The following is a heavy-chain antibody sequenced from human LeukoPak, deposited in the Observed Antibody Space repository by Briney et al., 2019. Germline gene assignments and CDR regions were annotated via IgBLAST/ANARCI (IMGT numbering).Heavy chain of an antibody. V-gene: IGHV3-15*01. CDR3: YSMIVVGIRVINDY. J-gene: IGHJ4*02. CDR1: GFTFSNAW. Sequence: PGGSLRLSCAASGFTFSNAWMTWVRQAPGKGLEWVGRIKSKTDAEITDYAAPVKGRFTISRDDSENTLYLQMNSLRAEDTAVYCCYSMIVVGIRVINDYWGLGTLVTVSS. CDR2: IKSKTDAEIT. D-gene: IGHD3-22*01.